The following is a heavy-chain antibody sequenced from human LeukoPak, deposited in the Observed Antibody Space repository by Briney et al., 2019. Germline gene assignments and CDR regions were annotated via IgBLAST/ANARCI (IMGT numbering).Heavy chain of an antibody. CDR1: GGSFSGYY. Sequence: SETLLLTCAVYGGSFSGYYWSWIRQPPGKGLEWIGEINHSGSTNYNPSLKSRVTISVDTSKNQFSLKLSSVTAAGTAVYYCARGFGVAAAGPGYWGQGTLVTVSS. CDR3: ARGFGVAAAGPGY. D-gene: IGHD6-13*01. J-gene: IGHJ4*02. V-gene: IGHV4-34*01. CDR2: INHSGST.